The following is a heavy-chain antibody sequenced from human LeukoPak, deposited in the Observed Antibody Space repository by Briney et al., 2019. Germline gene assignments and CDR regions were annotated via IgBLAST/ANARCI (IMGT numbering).Heavy chain of an antibody. D-gene: IGHD5-12*01. CDR2: IYYSGGT. Sequence: SETLSLTCTVSGGSISSYYWSWIRQPPGKGLEWIGYIYYSGGTNYNPSLKSRVTISVDTSKNQFSLKLSSVTAADTAVYYCAREYSGYVGGFDYWDQGTLVTVSS. V-gene: IGHV4-59*01. CDR1: GGSISSYY. J-gene: IGHJ4*02. CDR3: AREYSGYVGGFDY.